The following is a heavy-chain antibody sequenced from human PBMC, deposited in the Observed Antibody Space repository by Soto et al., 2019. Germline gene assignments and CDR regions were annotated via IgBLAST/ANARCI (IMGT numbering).Heavy chain of an antibody. CDR3: ARRGRSRWTNWFDT. CDR1: GGSITSTIDY. Sequence: SETLSLTCSVSGGSITSTIDYWRWIRQSPGKGLEWIGNIYYDGSTFYNPSLKSRVTISVDTSKRQISLRVSSVTAAETAVYYSARRGRSRWTNWFDTW. D-gene: IGHD3-16*01. CDR2: IYYDGST. J-gene: IGHJ5*01. V-gene: IGHV4-39*01.